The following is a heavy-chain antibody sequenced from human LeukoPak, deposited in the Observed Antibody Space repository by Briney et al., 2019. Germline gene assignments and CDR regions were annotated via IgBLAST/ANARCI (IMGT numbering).Heavy chain of an antibody. V-gene: IGHV1-2*02. Sequence: GASVKVSCKASGYTFTGYYMHWVRHAPGQGLEWMGWINSNSGSTNYAQRFQGRVTMTRDTTISTAYMELSRLRSDDTAVYYCARIKWSAANDWGQGTLVTASS. CDR3: ARIKWSAAND. D-gene: IGHD6-13*01. J-gene: IGHJ4*02. CDR1: GYTFTGYY. CDR2: INSNSGST.